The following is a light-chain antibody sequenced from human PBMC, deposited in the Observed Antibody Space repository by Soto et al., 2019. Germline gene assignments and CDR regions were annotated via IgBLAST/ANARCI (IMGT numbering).Light chain of an antibody. J-gene: IGKJ1*01. CDR3: QQYNNWPRGT. CDR1: QSVSSN. V-gene: IGKV3-15*01. Sequence: EIVMTQSPAILSVSPGERATLSCRASQSVSSNLAWYQQKPGQAPRLLIYGASTRATGIPARCSSSGSGTEFNLTISSLQSEDFAVYYCQQYNNWPRGTLGQGTKVEIK. CDR2: GAS.